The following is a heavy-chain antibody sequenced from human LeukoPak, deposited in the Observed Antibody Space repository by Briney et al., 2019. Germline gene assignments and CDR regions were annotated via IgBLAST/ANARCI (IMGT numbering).Heavy chain of an antibody. CDR1: GYTFTSYY. V-gene: IGHV1-46*01. CDR2: INPSGGST. Sequence: GASVKVSCKASGYTFTSYYMHWVRQAPGQGLEWVGIINPSGGSTSYAQKFQGRVTMTRDTSTSTVYMELSSLRSEDTAVYYCAREEGPPDIVVVPAALDYWGQGTLVTVSS. J-gene: IGHJ4*02. D-gene: IGHD2-2*01. CDR3: AREEGPPDIVVVPAALDY.